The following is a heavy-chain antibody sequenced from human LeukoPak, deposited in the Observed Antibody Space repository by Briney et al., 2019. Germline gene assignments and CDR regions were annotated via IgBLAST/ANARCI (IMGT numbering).Heavy chain of an antibody. CDR3: ARLVAGTDYYYGMDV. CDR2: INANTGNP. Sequence: ASVNVSCKASGYTFTSYAMNWVRQAPGQGLEWMGWINANTGNPTYAQGFTGRFVFSLDTSVSTAYLQISSLKAEDTAVYYCARLVAGTDYYYGMDVWGQGTTVTVSS. D-gene: IGHD6-19*01. J-gene: IGHJ6*02. V-gene: IGHV7-4-1*02. CDR1: GYTFTSYA.